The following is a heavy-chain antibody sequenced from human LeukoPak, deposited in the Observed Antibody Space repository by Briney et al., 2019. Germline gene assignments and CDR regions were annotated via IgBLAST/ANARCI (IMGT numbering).Heavy chain of an antibody. Sequence: SQTLSLTCTVSGGSISSGSYYWSWIRQPAGKGLEWIGRIYTSGSTNYNPSLKSRVTISLDTSKNQFSLKLSSVTAADTAVYYCARVWTTQIDYWGQGTLVTVSS. CDR2: IYTSGST. CDR1: GGSISSGSYY. J-gene: IGHJ4*02. V-gene: IGHV4-61*02. CDR3: ARVWTTQIDY. D-gene: IGHD3/OR15-3a*01.